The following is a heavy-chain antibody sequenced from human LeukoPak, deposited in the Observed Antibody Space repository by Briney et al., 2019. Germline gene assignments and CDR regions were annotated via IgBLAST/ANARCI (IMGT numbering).Heavy chain of an antibody. Sequence: LETLSLTRTVSGGSLRRYYWSWVRQPPGKGLEWVGDIYYSGSTNYNPSLKSRVTISVDTSKNQFSLKLSSVTAADTAVYYCARLRSWHRNRRLDYFDYWGQGTLVTVSS. CDR1: GGSLRRYY. D-gene: IGHD5-12*01. CDR3: ARLRSWHRNRRLDYFDY. V-gene: IGHV4-59*08. CDR2: IYYSGST. J-gene: IGHJ4*02.